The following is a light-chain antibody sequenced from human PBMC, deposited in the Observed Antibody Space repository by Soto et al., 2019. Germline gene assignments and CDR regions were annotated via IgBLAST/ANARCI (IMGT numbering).Light chain of an antibody. CDR2: GAS. Sequence: EIVMTQSPATLSVFPGERATLSCRASQSVSTNLAWYQQKPGQAPGLLIYGASARATGIPARFSGSGSGTEFTLTISSLQSEDFAVYYCHQYNNWPPYTFGQGTKLEIK. V-gene: IGKV3-15*01. J-gene: IGKJ2*01. CDR3: HQYNNWPPYT. CDR1: QSVSTN.